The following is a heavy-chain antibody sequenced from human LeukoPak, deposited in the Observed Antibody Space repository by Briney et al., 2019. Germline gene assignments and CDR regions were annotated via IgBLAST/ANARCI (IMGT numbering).Heavy chain of an antibody. CDR3: AMTYYGSGSYYTGNY. J-gene: IGHJ4*02. V-gene: IGHV1-18*01. Sequence: ASVKVSCKASGYTFANSNFNWVRQAPGQGLEWMGWISAYNGNTNYAQKLQGRVTMTTDTSTSTAYMELRSLRSDDTAVYYCAMTYYGSGSYYTGNYWGQGTLVTVSS. CDR2: ISAYNGNT. D-gene: IGHD3-10*01. CDR1: GYTFANSN.